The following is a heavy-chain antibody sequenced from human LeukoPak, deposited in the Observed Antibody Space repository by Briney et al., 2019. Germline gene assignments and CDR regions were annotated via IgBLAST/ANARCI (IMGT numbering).Heavy chain of an antibody. V-gene: IGHV1-46*01. Sequence: ASVKVSCNAFGYTFTSNYMHWVRQAPGQGPEWMGVISPSGGSTTYAQKFQGRVTLTRDMSTSTDYLELSSLRSDDTAVYYCARPSGEGEMIDAFDIWGQGTMVTVSS. CDR3: ARPSGEGEMIDAFDI. CDR1: GYTFTSNY. D-gene: IGHD3-10*01. J-gene: IGHJ3*02. CDR2: ISPSGGST.